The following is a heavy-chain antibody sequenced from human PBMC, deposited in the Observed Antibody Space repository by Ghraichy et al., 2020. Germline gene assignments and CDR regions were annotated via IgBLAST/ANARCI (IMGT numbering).Heavy chain of an antibody. CDR1: GFTFSSYS. D-gene: IGHD3-9*01. J-gene: IGHJ4*02. CDR2: ISSSSSTI. V-gene: IGHV3-48*01. CDR3: ARGGSGPIYPNFDY. Sequence: GGSLRLSCAASGFTFSSYSMNWVRQAPGKGLEWVSYISSSSSTIYYADSVKGRFTISRDNAKNSLFLQMNSLRAEDTAVYYCARGGSGPIYPNFDYWGQGTLVTVSS.